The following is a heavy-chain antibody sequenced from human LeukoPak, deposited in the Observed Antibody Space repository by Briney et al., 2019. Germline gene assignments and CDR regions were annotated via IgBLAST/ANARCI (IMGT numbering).Heavy chain of an antibody. CDR3: ARGLRGYSGYDPVDY. CDR2: INPNSGGT. Sequence: ASVKVSCKASGYTFTGYYMHWVRQAPGQGLEWMGWINPNSGGTNYAQKFQGRVTMTTDTSTSTAYMELRSLRSDDTAVYYCARGLRGYSGYDPVDYWGQGTLVTVSS. V-gene: IGHV1-2*02. CDR1: GYTFTGYY. J-gene: IGHJ4*02. D-gene: IGHD5-12*01.